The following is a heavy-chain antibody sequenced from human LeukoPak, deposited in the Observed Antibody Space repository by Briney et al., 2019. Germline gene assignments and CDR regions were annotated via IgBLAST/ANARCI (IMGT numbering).Heavy chain of an antibody. CDR2: INPSGGST. V-gene: IGHV1-46*01. CDR1: GYTFTSYY. CDR3: ARDGVERGGKRGSSKGYYYYMDV. D-gene: IGHD6-13*01. J-gene: IGHJ6*03. Sequence: GASVKVSCKASGYTFTSYYMHWVRQAPGQGLEWMGIINPSGGSTSYAQKFQGRVTMTRDTSISTAYMELSRLRSDDTAVYYCARDGVERGGKRGSSKGYYYYMDVWGKGTTVTVSS.